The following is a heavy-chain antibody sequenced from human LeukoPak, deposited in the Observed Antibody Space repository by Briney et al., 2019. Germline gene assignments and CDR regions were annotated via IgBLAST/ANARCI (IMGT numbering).Heavy chain of an antibody. CDR3: ARERITGTTPWFDP. Sequence: SETLSLTCTVSGGSISSSSYYWGWIRQPPGKGLEWIGSIYYSGSTYYNPSLKSRVTISVDTSKNQFSLKLSSVTAADTAVYYCARERITGTTPWFDPWGQGTLVTVSS. CDR2: IYYSGST. J-gene: IGHJ5*02. D-gene: IGHD1-7*01. CDR1: GGSISSSSYY. V-gene: IGHV4-39*07.